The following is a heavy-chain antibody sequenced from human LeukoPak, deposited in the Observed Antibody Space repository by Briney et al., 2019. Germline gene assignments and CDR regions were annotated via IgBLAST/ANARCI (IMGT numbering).Heavy chain of an antibody. D-gene: IGHD1-26*01. CDR3: ARDRAGLGLLDF. CDR1: GGPISGGGFS. Sequence: SETLSLTCTVSGGPISGGGFSRTWIRQPPGKGLEWIGYIFQSGSPSYNPSLRSRVTISVDTSTNQFSLRLNSVTAADTAMYYCARDRAGLGLLDFWGQGTMVIVFS. J-gene: IGHJ3*01. CDR2: IFQSGSP. V-gene: IGHV4-30-2*01.